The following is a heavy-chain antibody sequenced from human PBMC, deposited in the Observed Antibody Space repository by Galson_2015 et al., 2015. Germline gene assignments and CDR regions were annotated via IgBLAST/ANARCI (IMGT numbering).Heavy chain of an antibody. Sequence: SLRLSCAASGFTFDDYAMHWVRQAPGKGLEWVSGISWNSGSIGYADSVKGRFTISRDNAKNSLYLQMNSLRAEDTALYYCAKVTGSYRGYYFDYWGQGTLVTVSS. CDR1: GFTFDDYA. D-gene: IGHD3-10*01. CDR2: ISWNSGSI. V-gene: IGHV3-9*01. J-gene: IGHJ4*02. CDR3: AKVTGSYRGYYFDY.